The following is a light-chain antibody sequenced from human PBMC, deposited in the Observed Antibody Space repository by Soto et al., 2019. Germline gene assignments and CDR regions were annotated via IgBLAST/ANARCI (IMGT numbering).Light chain of an antibody. Sequence: QSVLTQPPSESRAPGQRVTISCTGSSSNIGAGYDVHWYQQVPGTAPKLLIYGNINRPSGVPDRFSGSKSGTSASLAITGLQADDDADYYCQSYDSSLTVVFGGGTKLTV. CDR2: GNI. CDR1: SSNIGAGYD. J-gene: IGLJ2*01. V-gene: IGLV1-40*01. CDR3: QSYDSSLTVV.